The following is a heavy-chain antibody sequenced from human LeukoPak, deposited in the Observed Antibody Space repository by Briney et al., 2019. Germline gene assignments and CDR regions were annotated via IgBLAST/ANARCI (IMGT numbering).Heavy chain of an antibody. V-gene: IGHV4-39*07. CDR3: ARVAVAAREYFDY. Sequence: SETLSLTCTVSGGSISSSSYYWAWIRQPPGKGLEWIGSIHYSGSTYYNPSLQSRVTISIDTSKNQFSLKLRFVTAADTAVYYCARVAVAAREYFDYWGQGTLVTVSS. CDR2: IHYSGST. J-gene: IGHJ4*02. D-gene: IGHD6-19*01. CDR1: GGSISSSSYY.